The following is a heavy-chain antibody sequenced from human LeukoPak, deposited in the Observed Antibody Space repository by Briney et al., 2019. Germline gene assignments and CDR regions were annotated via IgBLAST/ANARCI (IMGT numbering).Heavy chain of an antibody. CDR3: ARRRIVVVPAAIRSGAEYFQH. Sequence: SETLSLTCTVSGGSISSGGYYWSWIRQPPGKGLEWIGYIYHSGSTYYNPSLKSRVTISVDRSKNQFSLKLSSVTAADTAVYYCARRRIVVVPAAIRSGAEYFQHWGQGTLVTVSS. V-gene: IGHV4-30-2*01. CDR2: IYHSGST. D-gene: IGHD2-2*02. CDR1: GGSISSGGYY. J-gene: IGHJ1*01.